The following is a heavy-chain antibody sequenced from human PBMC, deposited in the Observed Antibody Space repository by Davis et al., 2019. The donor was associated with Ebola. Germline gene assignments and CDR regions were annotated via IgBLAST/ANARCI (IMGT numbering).Heavy chain of an antibody. V-gene: IGHV1-3*01. CDR1: GYTFTNYF. D-gene: IGHD3-22*01. J-gene: IGHJ6*02. CDR2: INAGNGNT. CDR3: ARALTFVHGLLYYGMDV. Sequence: AASVKVSCKASGYTFTNYFVFWVRQAPGQTFEWMGWINAGNGNTEYSQKLQGRVTLTRDTSANTAYMELSSLTPEDTAVYYCARALTFVHGLLYYGMDVWGQGTTVAVSS.